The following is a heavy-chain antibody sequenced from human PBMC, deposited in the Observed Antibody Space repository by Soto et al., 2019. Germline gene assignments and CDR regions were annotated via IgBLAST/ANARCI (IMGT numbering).Heavy chain of an antibody. CDR2: IYHTGNA. CDR3: GGSSSWGTFDY. V-gene: IGHV4-39*07. J-gene: IGHJ4*02. Sequence: SETLSLTCSVSGDSISNSRFYWAWIRQPPGEGLEWIGSIYHTGNAYYNPSLKSRVTTSVDASKKQLSLKLSSVTAADTAVYYCGGSSSWGTFDYWGQGTLDTVSS. D-gene: IGHD6-13*01. CDR1: GDSISNSRFY.